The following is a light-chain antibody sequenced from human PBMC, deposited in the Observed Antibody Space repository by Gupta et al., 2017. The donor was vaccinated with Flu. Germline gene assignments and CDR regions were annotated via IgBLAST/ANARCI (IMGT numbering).Light chain of an antibody. Sequence: QSLLTQPPSASGTPGQRVTISCSGSSSNIGSNYVYWYQQLPGTAPKLLIYRNNQRHSGVPDRFSGSKSGTSASLAISGLRSEDEADYYCAAWDDSLSGRVVFGGGTKLTVL. J-gene: IGLJ2*01. CDR3: AAWDDSLSGRVV. CDR1: SSNIGSNY. CDR2: RNN. V-gene: IGLV1-47*01.